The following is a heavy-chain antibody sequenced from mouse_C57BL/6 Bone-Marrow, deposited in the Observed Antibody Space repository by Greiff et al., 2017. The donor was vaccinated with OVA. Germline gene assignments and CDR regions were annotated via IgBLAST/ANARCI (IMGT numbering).Heavy chain of an antibody. CDR2: IHPNSGST. D-gene: IGHD1-1*01. CDR1: GYTFTSYW. CDR3: ASPSYGSTWFAY. J-gene: IGHJ3*01. V-gene: IGHV1-64*01. Sequence: VQLQQPGAELVKPGASVKLSCKASGYTFTSYWMHWVKQRPGQGLEWIGMIHPNSGSTNYNEKFKSKATLTVDKSSSTAYMQLSSLTSEDSAVYYCASPSYGSTWFAYWGQGTLVTVSA.